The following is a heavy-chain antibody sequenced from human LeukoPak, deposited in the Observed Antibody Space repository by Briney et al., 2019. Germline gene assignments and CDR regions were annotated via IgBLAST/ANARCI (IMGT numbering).Heavy chain of an antibody. CDR1: GFTFSSYW. J-gene: IGHJ3*02. V-gene: IGHV3-74*01. CDR2: INGDGSTT. CDR3: TRRRPGFFAFDI. Sequence: PGGSLRLSCAASGFTFSSYWKHWVRQGPGKGLVWVSRINGDGSTTSYADSVKGGFTISRDNAKNTLYLQMNSLRGEDTGVYFCTRRRPGFFAFDIWGQGTTVTVSS.